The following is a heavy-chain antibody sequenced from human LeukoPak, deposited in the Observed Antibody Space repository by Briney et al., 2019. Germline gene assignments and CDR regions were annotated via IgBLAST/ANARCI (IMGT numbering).Heavy chain of an antibody. CDR2: ISSSSRYI. D-gene: IGHD3-22*01. CDR3: ARDPGVEPYYDSIGYTSTDY. Sequence: PGGSLRLSCAASGFTFRSYAMSWVRQAPGKGLEWVSSISSSSRYIYYADSVKGRFTLSRDNAKNSLYLQMNSRGAEDTAVYYCARDPGVEPYYDSIGYTSTDYWGQGTLVTVSS. V-gene: IGHV3-21*01. CDR1: GFTFRSYA. J-gene: IGHJ4*02.